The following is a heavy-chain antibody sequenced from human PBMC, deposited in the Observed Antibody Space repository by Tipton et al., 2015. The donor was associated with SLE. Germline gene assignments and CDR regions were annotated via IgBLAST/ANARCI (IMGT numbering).Heavy chain of an antibody. V-gene: IGHV3-49*04. CDR1: GFTFNTHG. D-gene: IGHD2-15*01. J-gene: IGHJ4*02. CDR2: IRSKSYGGKT. CDR3: TRDLWVGGGSCHED. Sequence: SLRLSCAASGFTFNTHGMSWVRQAPGKGLEWVGFIRSKSYGGKTEYAASVKGRFTISRDDSKSIAYLQMNSLKTEDTAVYYCTRDLWVGGGSCHEDWGQGTLVTVSS.